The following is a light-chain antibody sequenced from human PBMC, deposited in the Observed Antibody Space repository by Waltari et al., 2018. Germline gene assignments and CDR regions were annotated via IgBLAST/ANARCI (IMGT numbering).Light chain of an antibody. CDR2: KTN. CDR1: ISNIGSNA. V-gene: IGLV1-44*01. Sequence: QSVLTQPPSASGVPGQRVTISCSGSISNIGSNAVSWYQQFPGTAPKLLIYKTNQRPSWVPYRFAGAKSGTSASLAITGLKSEDEADYYCAACDDSLNGQRVFGGGTKLTVL. J-gene: IGLJ3*02. CDR3: AACDDSLNGQRV.